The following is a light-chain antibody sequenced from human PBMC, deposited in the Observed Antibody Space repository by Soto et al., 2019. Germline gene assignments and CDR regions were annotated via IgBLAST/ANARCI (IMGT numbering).Light chain of an antibody. Sequence: EIVMTQSPATLSVSPGERATLSCRASQSVSSNLAWYPQKPGQAPRLLIYGASTRATGIPARCSGSGSGTEFTLTISSLQSEDFAVYYCQQYNNWPPRITFGQGTRLEMK. CDR1: QSVSSN. CDR3: QQYNNWPPRIT. V-gene: IGKV3-15*01. J-gene: IGKJ5*01. CDR2: GAS.